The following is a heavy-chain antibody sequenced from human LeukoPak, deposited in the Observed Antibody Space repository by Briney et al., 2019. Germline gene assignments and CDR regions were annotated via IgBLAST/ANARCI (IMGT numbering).Heavy chain of an antibody. Sequence: GGSLRLSCAASGFTFSSYGMHWVRQAPGKGLEWVAVIWYDGSNKYYADSVKGRFTISRDNSKNTLYLQMNSPRAEDTAVYYCARDKGSGYDKGFDYWGQGTLVTVSS. CDR1: GFTFSSYG. D-gene: IGHD5-12*01. CDR2: IWYDGSNK. CDR3: ARDKGSGYDKGFDY. J-gene: IGHJ4*02. V-gene: IGHV3-33*01.